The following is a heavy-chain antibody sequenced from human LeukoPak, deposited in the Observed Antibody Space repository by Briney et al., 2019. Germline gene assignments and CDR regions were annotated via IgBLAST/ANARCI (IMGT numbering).Heavy chain of an antibody. J-gene: IGHJ4*02. V-gene: IGHV1-69*13. CDR1: GGTFSSYA. CDR3: ARDLAQYYYDSSGYFGY. D-gene: IGHD3-22*01. CDR2: IIPIFGTA. Sequence: GASVKVSCKASGGTFSSYAISWVRQAPGQGLEWMGGIIPIFGTANYAQKFQGRVTITADESTSTAYMELSSLRSEDTAVYYCARDLAQYYYDSSGYFGYWGQGTLVTVSS.